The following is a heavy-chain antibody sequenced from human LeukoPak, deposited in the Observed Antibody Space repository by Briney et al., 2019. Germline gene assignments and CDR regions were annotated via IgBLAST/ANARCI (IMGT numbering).Heavy chain of an antibody. CDR1: GGSISSGSYY. CDR3: ARAPKMATTFDY. V-gene: IGHV4-61*02. CDR2: IYTSGST. D-gene: IGHD5-24*01. Sequence: SETLSLTCTVSGGSISSGSYYWSWIRQPAGKGLEWIGRIYTSGSTNYHPSLKSRVTISVDTSKNQFSLKLSSVTAADTAVYYCARAPKMATTFDYWGQGTLVTVSS. J-gene: IGHJ4*02.